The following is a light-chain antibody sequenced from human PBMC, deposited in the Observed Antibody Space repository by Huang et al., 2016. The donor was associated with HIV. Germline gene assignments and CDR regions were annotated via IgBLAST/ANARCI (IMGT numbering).Light chain of an antibody. CDR1: QRVGNF. CDR2: DAS. Sequence: EIVLTQSPATLSWSPGERATLSCRASQRVGNFLFWYQQKPGQAPRLLIYDASKRATGVPDRFSGSGSGTDFSLTIGSLEPEDFAVYYCQQRSNRLWTFGHGTKVESK. V-gene: IGKV3-11*01. J-gene: IGKJ1*01. CDR3: QQRSNRLWT.